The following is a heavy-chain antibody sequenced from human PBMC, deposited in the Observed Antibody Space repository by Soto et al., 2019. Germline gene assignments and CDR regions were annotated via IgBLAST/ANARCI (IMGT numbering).Heavy chain of an antibody. CDR2: IYYSGST. CDR1: GGSISSGGYY. CDR3: ARVQRRDGYNYEEGGFDY. D-gene: IGHD5-12*01. J-gene: IGHJ4*02. Sequence: SETLSLTCTVSGGSISSGGYYWSWIRQHPGKGLEWIGYIYYSGSTYYNPSLKSRVTISVDTSKNQFSLKLSSVAAADTAVYYCARVQRRDGYNYEEGGFDYWGQGTLVTVSS. V-gene: IGHV4-31*03.